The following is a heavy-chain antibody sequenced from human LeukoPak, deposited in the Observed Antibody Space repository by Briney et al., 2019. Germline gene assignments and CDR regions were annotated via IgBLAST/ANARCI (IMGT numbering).Heavy chain of an antibody. Sequence: GASVKVSCKASGYTFTGYYMHWVRQAPGQGLEWMGWINPNSGGTNYAQKFQGRVTMTRDTSISTAYMELSRLRSDDTAVYYCAREIVGATHFNWFDPWGQGTLVTVSS. V-gene: IGHV1-2*02. CDR3: AREIVGATHFNWFDP. D-gene: IGHD1-26*01. CDR1: GYTFTGYY. J-gene: IGHJ5*02. CDR2: INPNSGGT.